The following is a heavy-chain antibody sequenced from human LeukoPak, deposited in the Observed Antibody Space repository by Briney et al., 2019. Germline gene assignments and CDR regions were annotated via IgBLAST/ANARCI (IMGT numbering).Heavy chain of an antibody. J-gene: IGHJ5*02. D-gene: IGHD1-26*01. CDR2: ISSSSSYI. CDR3: ARHDSGSYYYWFDP. V-gene: IGHV3-21*01. Sequence: GGSLRLSCAASGFTFSSYSMNWVRQAPGKGLEWVSSISSSSSYIYYADSVKGRFTISRDNAKNSLYLQMNSLRAEDTAVYYCARHDSGSYYYWFDPWGQGTLVTVSS. CDR1: GFTFSSYS.